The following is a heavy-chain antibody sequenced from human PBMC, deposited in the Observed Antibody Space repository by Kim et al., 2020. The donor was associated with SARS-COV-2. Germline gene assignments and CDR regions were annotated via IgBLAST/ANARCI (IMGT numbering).Heavy chain of an antibody. CDR3: ARAEYDFWSGYFFSWYFDL. CDR1: GFTFSSYW. CDR2: INSDGSST. Sequence: GWSLRLSCAASGFTFSSYWMHWVRQAPGKGLVWVSRINSDGSSTSYADSVKGRFTISRDNAKNTLYLQMNSLRAEDTAVYYCARAEYDFWSGYFFSWYFDLWGRCTLVTVSS. J-gene: IGHJ2*01. D-gene: IGHD3-3*01. V-gene: IGHV3-74*01.